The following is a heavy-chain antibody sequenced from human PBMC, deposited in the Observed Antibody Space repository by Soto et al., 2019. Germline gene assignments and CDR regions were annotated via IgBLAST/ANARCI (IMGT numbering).Heavy chain of an antibody. CDR3: ARDRSTQRLYYYYYYGMDV. Sequence: GGSLRLSCAASGFTFSSYSMNWVRQAPGKGLEWVSSISSSSSYIYYADSVKGRFTISRDNAKNSLYLQMNSLRAEDTAVYFCARDRSTQRLYYYYYYGMDVWGPGTTVTVSS. CDR1: GFTFSSYS. CDR2: ISSSSSYI. J-gene: IGHJ6*01. V-gene: IGHV3-21*01.